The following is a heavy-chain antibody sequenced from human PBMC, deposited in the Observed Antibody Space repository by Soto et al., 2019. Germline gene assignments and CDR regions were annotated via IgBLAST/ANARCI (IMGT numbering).Heavy chain of an antibody. Sequence: ASVKVSCKASGYSFSSDVNWVRQAAGQGLEYMGWMNPKSGNIGYAQKFQGRVTLTRDTSINTAYMELSNLRSEDTAVYYCARGRGEVDCSGGSCYHLDYWGQGTQVTVS. D-gene: IGHD2-15*01. CDR1: GYSFSSDV. J-gene: IGHJ4*02. CDR3: ARGRGEVDCSGGSCYHLDY. V-gene: IGHV1-8*01. CDR2: MNPKSGNI.